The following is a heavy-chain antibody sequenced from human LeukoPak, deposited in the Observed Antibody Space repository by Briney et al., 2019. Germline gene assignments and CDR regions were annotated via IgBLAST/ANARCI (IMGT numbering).Heavy chain of an antibody. Sequence: GGSLRLSCAASGFSVSSNYMSWVRQAPGKGLEWVSVIYSGDTTYYADSVKGRFTISRDSSKNTLFLHMNSLRAEDTAVYYCARLGARQMLEYWGQGTLVTVSS. CDR3: ARLGARQMLEY. V-gene: IGHV3-53*01. D-gene: IGHD4-17*01. CDR1: GFSVSSNY. J-gene: IGHJ4*02. CDR2: IYSGDTT.